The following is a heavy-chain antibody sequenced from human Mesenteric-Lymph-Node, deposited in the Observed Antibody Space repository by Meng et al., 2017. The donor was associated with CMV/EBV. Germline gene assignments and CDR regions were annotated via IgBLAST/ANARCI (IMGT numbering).Heavy chain of an antibody. V-gene: IGHV3-74*01. Sequence: GGSLRLSCAVSGFTFSSYWMHWVRQVPGKGLVWVSRINGDGSSTSYADSVKGRFTISRDNARNTLYLQMNSLRVEDTAVYYCGVDFWSGYYDYYYGMDVWGQGTTVTVSS. J-gene: IGHJ6*02. CDR3: GVDFWSGYYDYYYGMDV. CDR2: INGDGSST. D-gene: IGHD3-3*01. CDR1: GFTFSSYW.